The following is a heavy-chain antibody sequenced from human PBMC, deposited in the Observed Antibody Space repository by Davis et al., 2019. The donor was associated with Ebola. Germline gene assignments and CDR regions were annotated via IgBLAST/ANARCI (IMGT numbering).Heavy chain of an antibody. CDR2: IYGGGST. V-gene: IGHV3-53*01. CDR1: GFTVSSNY. J-gene: IGHJ4*02. CDR3: VKGGWQQYFDY. Sequence: PGGSLRLSCAVSGFTVSSNYMSWVRQAPGKGLEWVSVIYGGGSTYYADSVKGRFTISRDNSKNTLYLQMNSLRAEDTAVYYCVKGGWQQYFDYWGQGTLVTASS. D-gene: IGHD6-13*01.